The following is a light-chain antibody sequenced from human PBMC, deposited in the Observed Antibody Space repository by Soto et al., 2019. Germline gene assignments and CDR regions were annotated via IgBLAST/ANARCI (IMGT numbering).Light chain of an antibody. V-gene: IGLV2-14*01. CDR3: SSYTSSSSYV. CDR1: SSDVGTYNS. J-gene: IGLJ1*01. Sequence: QSVLTQPAAVSGSPGQSIAISCTGTSSDVGTYNSVSWYQQYPGKAPKLMIHDVSNRPSGVSDRFSGSKSGNTVSLTISGLQSEDEADYYCSSYTSSSSYVFGSGTKLTVL. CDR2: DVS.